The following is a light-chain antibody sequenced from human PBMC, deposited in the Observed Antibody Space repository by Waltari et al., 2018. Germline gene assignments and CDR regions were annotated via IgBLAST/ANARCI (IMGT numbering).Light chain of an antibody. V-gene: IGKV1-12*01. CDR2: DAS. CDR3: QQVNSFPRT. Sequence: DLQMTQSPSSVAAAVGYRVTLTCRASQGISRRLAWYQQKPGKAPKLLIYDASSLHSGVPSRFSGSGSGTDFTLTIRSLQPEDFATYYCQQVNSFPRTFGQGTKVEVK. CDR1: QGISRR. J-gene: IGKJ1*01.